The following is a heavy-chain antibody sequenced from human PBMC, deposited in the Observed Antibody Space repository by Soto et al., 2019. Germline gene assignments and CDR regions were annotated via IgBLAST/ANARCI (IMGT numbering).Heavy chain of an antibody. J-gene: IGHJ4*02. CDR1: GGSVSSYY. CDR3: ARDKITGLFDY. V-gene: IGHV4-59*02. D-gene: IGHD2-8*02. CDR2: INHSGST. Sequence: SETLSLTCTVSGGSVSSYYWSWIRQPPGKGLEWIGYINHSGSTNYNPSLKSRVTISVDTSKNQFSLKLTSVTAADTAVYYCARDKITGLFDYWGRGTLVTVSS.